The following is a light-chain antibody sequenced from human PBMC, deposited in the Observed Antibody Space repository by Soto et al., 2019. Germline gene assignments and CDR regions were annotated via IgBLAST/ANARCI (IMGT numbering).Light chain of an antibody. Sequence: DIVMTQSPDSLAVSLGERATISCKSSQSILNSSNNKNHLAWYQQKSGQPPKLLIYWASTRESGVPDRFSSSGSGTDFTLTISSLQAEDVAAVYYCQQYCAPPYSFGQGTKLEI. V-gene: IGKV4-1*01. CDR2: WAS. CDR1: QSILNSSNNKNH. CDR3: QQYCAPPYS. J-gene: IGKJ2*03.